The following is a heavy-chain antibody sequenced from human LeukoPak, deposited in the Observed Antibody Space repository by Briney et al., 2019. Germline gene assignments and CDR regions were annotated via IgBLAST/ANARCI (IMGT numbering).Heavy chain of an antibody. Sequence: GGSLRLSCAASGFTFSSYWMHWVRQAPGKGLEWVANINQDGSEKYYVDSVKGRFTTSRDNAKNSLYLQMNSLRAEDTAVYYCARGMTTVTTLLDYWGQGTLVTVSS. V-gene: IGHV3-7*01. CDR3: ARGMTTVTTLLDY. CDR2: INQDGSEK. D-gene: IGHD4-17*01. J-gene: IGHJ4*02. CDR1: GFTFSSYW.